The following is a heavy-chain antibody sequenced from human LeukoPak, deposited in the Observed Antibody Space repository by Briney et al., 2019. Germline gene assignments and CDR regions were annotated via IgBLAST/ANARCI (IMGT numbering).Heavy chain of an antibody. CDR1: GGSINSYY. V-gene: IGHV4-59*01. CDR2: IYYSGDT. Sequence: PSETLSLTCTVSGGSINSYYWSWIRQPPGKGREWIGYIYYSGDTDYNPSLKSRVTISVDTSKNQFSLKLSSVTAADTAVYYCARERRDAYNYYFDYWGQGTLVTVSS. J-gene: IGHJ4*02. D-gene: IGHD5-24*01. CDR3: ARERRDAYNYYFDY.